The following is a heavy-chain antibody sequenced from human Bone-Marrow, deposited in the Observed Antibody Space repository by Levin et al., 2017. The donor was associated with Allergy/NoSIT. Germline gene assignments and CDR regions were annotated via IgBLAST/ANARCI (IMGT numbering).Heavy chain of an antibody. Sequence: RGESLKISCKSSGYSFTTYWIGWVRQMPGKGLEWMGIIYPGDSDTRYSPSLQGQVTISADKSISTAYLQWSSLKASDTAMYYCARGSSSRWFDPWGQGTLVTVSS. CDR2: IYPGDSDT. D-gene: IGHD2-2*01. V-gene: IGHV5-51*01. CDR1: GYSFTTYW. CDR3: ARGSSSRWFDP. J-gene: IGHJ5*02.